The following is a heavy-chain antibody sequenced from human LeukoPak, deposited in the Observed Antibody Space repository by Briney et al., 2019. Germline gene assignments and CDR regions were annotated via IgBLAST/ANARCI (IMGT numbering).Heavy chain of an antibody. J-gene: IGHJ4*02. V-gene: IGHV3-21*01. Sequence: PGGSLRVSCAASGFTFSSYSMNWVRQAPGKGLEWVSSISSSSSYIYYADSVKGRFTISRDNAKNSLYLQMNSLRAEDAAVYYCARGSYGSGSYSYYFDYWGQGTLVTVSS. D-gene: IGHD3-10*01. CDR1: GFTFSSYS. CDR3: ARGSYGSGSYSYYFDY. CDR2: ISSSSSYI.